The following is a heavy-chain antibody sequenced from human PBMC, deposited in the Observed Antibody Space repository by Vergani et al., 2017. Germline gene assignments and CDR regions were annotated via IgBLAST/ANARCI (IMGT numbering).Heavy chain of an antibody. V-gene: IGHV4-34*01. CDR2: INHSGST. CDR1: GGSFSGYY. D-gene: IGHD3-3*01. CDR3: ARGPLGFWNGYYPGDYYIDV. Sequence: QVQLQQWGAGLLKPSETLSLICAVYGGSFSGYYWSWIRQPPGKGLEWIGEINHSGSTNYNPSLKSRVTISVDTSKNQFSLKLSSVTAADTAVYYCARGPLGFWNGYYPGDYYIDVWGKGTTVTVSS. J-gene: IGHJ6*03.